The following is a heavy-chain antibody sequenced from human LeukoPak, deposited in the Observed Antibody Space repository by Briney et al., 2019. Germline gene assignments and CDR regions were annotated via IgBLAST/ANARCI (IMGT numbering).Heavy chain of an antibody. J-gene: IGHJ4*02. CDR3: TTAEIPPDEIRYFDWLPYDN. CDR1: GFTFSHAW. V-gene: IGHV3-15*01. Sequence: PGGSLRLSCAASGFTFSHAWMCWVRQAPGKGLEWVGRIKSKTDGGTTDYAAPVKGRFTISRDDSKNTLYLQMNSLKTEDTAVYYCTTAEIPPDEIRYFDWLPYDNGGQGTLVTVSS. CDR2: IKSKTDGGTT. D-gene: IGHD3-9*01.